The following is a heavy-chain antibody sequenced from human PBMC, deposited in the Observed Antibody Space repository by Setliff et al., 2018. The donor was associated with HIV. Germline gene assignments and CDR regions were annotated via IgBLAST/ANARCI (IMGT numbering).Heavy chain of an antibody. CDR1: GFDFRNTA. D-gene: IGHD3-3*01. CDR3: LKGVVATFFYYMDV. V-gene: IGHV3-33*07. CDR2: IWYDGTNA. J-gene: IGHJ6*03. Sequence: SCDASGFDFRNTAMYWVRQSPGNGLEWVAGIWYDGTNAEYLDSVKGRFTISRDNSERTVYLEMNGVRVEDTAVYYCLKGVVATFFYYMDVWGKGTTVTVS.